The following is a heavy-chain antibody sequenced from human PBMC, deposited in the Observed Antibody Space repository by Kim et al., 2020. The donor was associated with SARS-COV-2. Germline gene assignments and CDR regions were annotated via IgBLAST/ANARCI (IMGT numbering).Heavy chain of an antibody. CDR1: GFTFSGSA. J-gene: IGHJ5*02. CDR2: CRSEAHSFAA. V-gene: IGHV3-73*01. Sequence: GGSLRLSCATSGFTFSGSAIHWIRQASGKGLEWVGRCRSEAHSFAAEYSASVEGRFTISRDDSKNTAYLQMSSLRTEDTAVYYCTRHPDPYYGSEPNWFDPWGQGTLVTVSS. D-gene: IGHD3-10*01. CDR3: TRHPDPYYGSEPNWFDP.